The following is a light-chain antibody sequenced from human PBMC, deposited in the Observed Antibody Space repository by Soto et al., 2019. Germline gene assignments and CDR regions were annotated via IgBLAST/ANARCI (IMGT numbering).Light chain of an antibody. Sequence: EIVLTQSPGTLSLSPGEIATLSCRASQAISSNCLVWYQVKSGRAPRVLIHSASIRATHIPDRFSGGGSGTDVCLNISKVQREGFEGYYVQQCGSPPFPFRPGTKVDIK. CDR2: SAS. V-gene: IGKV3-20*01. J-gene: IGKJ3*01. CDR3: QQCGSPPFP. CDR1: QAISSNC.